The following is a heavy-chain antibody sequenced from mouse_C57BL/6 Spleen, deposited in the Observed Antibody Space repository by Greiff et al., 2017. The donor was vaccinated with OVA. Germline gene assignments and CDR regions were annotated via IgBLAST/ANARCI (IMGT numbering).Heavy chain of an antibody. D-gene: IGHD2-5*01. Sequence: QVQLQQPGAELVKPGASVKMSCKASGYTFTSYWITWVKQRPGQGLEWIGDIYPGSGSTNYNEKFKSKATLTVDTSSSTAYTQLSSLTSEDSAVYYCAREDSRYSNYDFDYWGQGTTLTVSS. V-gene: IGHV1-55*01. CDR2: IYPGSGST. J-gene: IGHJ2*01. CDR3: AREDSRYSNYDFDY. CDR1: GYTFTSYW.